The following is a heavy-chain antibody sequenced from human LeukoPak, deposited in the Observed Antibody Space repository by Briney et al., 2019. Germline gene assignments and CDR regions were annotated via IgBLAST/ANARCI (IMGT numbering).Heavy chain of an antibody. J-gene: IGHJ4*02. D-gene: IGHD6-13*01. CDR1: GGSISSSTYY. V-gene: IGHV4-39*07. CDR3: VRDLAAAGYFDY. Sequence: PSETLSLTCTVSGGSISSSTYYWGWIRQPPGKGLEWIGSIHYSGSTYYNSSLKSRVTMSVDTSKNQFSLKLSSVTAADTAVYYCVRDLAAAGYFDYWGQGTLVTVSS. CDR2: IHYSGST.